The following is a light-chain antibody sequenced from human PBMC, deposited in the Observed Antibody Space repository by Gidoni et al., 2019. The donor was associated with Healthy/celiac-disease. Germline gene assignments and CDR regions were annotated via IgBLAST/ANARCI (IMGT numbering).Light chain of an antibody. CDR3: QQYGSSPTWT. J-gene: IGKJ1*01. CDR1: QSVSSSY. Sequence: EIVLTQSPGTLSLSPGERATLSCRASQSVSSSYLAWYQQKPGQAPRLLTYGASSRATGIPDRFSGSGSGTDFTLTISRLEPEDFAVYYCQQYGSSPTWTFGQGTKVEL. CDR2: GAS. V-gene: IGKV3-20*01.